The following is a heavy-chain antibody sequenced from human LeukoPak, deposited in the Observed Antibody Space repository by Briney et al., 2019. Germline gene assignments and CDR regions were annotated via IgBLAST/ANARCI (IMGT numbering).Heavy chain of an antibody. J-gene: IGHJ5*02. V-gene: IGHV4-59*01. CDR3: ARSYYGSGSYNKNWFDP. D-gene: IGHD3-10*01. CDR1: GGSISSYY. CDR2: IYYSGST. Sequence: PSETLSLTCTVSGGSISSYYWSWIRQPPGKGLEWIGYIYYSGSTNYNPSLKSRVTISVDTSKNQFSLKLSSVTAADTAVYYCARSYYGSGSYNKNWFDPWGQGTLVTVSS.